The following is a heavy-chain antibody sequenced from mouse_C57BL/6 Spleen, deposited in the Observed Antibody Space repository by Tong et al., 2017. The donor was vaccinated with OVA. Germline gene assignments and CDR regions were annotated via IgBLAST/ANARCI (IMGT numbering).Heavy chain of an antibody. CDR3: ARKAYSRAMAC. J-gene: IGHJ4*01. CDR1: GYTFTDYN. D-gene: IGHD2-12*01. V-gene: IGHV1-18*01. CDR2: INPNNGGT. Sequence: EVQRQESGPELAKPGASVKIPCKASGYTFTDYNMDWVKQSHGKSLEWIGDINPNNGGTIYNQKFKGKATLTVDKSSSTAYMELRSLTSEDTAVYYCARKAYSRAMACWCQAASVTVSS.